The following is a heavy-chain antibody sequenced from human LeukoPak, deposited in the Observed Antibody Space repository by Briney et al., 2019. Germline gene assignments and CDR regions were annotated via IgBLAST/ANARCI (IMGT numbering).Heavy chain of an antibody. Sequence: ASVKVSCKASGYTFTSYGISWVRQAPGQGLEWMGWISAYNGNTNYAQKLQGRVAMTTDTSTSTAYMELRSLRSDDTAVYYCATFPLRYCSSTSCYLYYYYGMDVWGQGTLVTVSS. D-gene: IGHD2-2*01. J-gene: IGHJ6*02. V-gene: IGHV1-18*01. CDR1: GYTFTSYG. CDR3: ATFPLRYCSSTSCYLYYYYGMDV. CDR2: ISAYNGNT.